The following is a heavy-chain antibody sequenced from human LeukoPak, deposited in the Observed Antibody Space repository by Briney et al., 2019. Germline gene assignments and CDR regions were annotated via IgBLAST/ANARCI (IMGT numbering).Heavy chain of an antibody. V-gene: IGHV3-7*01. D-gene: IGHD1-1*01. CDR2: INGDGVEK. Sequence: GGTLRLSCAAAGFTFSSYWMGWVRQTPGKGLEWAANINGDGVEKYYVDSVAGRFTISRDNSKNSLYLQMNSLRVEDTAVYYCARVGGTTRDDYWGQGTLVTVSS. CDR3: ARVGGTTRDDY. J-gene: IGHJ4*02. CDR1: GFTFSSYW.